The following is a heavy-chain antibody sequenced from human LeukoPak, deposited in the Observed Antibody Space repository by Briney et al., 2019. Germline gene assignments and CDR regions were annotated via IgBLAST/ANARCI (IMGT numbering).Heavy chain of an antibody. CDR1: GGSFSGYY. CDR3: ARGRSIAAARWFDP. Sequence: SETLSLTCAVYGGSFSGYYWSWIRQPPGKGLEWIGEINHSGSTNYNPSLKSRVTISVDTSKKQFSLKLSSVTAADTAGYYCARGRSIAAARWFDPWGQGTLVTVSS. D-gene: IGHD6-13*01. CDR2: INHSGST. J-gene: IGHJ5*02. V-gene: IGHV4-34*01.